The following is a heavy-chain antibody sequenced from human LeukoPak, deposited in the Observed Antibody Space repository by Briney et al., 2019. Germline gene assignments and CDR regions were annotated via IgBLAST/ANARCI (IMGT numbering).Heavy chain of an antibody. D-gene: IGHD3-22*01. CDR1: GFTVSSNY. V-gene: IGHV3-53*01. CDR2: IYSGGST. CDR3: ARDWGYYDSSGYYENYYYGMDV. J-gene: IGHJ6*02. Sequence: GSLRLSCAASGFTVSSNYMSWVRQAPGKGLEWVSVIYSGGSTYYADSVKGRFTISRDNSKNTLYLQMNSLRAEDTAVYYCARDWGYYDSSGYYENYYYGMDVWGQGTTVTVSS.